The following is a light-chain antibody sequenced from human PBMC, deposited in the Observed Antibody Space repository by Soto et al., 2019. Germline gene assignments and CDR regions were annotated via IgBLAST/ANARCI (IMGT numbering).Light chain of an antibody. CDR3: QQYGDPPPYS. CDR1: QSVSCSS. J-gene: IGKJ2*03. Sequence: EIVLTQSPGTLSLSPGERATLSCRASQSVSCSSLAWYQQRPGQAPRLLIFGASSRAAGIPDRFSGSGSATDFTLTISRLEPEDSAVYYCQQYGDPPPYSFGQGTKLEI. CDR2: GAS. V-gene: IGKV3-20*01.